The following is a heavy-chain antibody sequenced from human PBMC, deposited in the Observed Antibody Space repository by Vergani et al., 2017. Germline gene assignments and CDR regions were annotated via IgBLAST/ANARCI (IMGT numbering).Heavy chain of an antibody. D-gene: IGHD4-11*01. J-gene: IGHJ6*03. V-gene: IGHV4-34*01. Sequence: QVQLQQWGGGLLKPSETLSRTCVVNGGSFTSYHWTWIRQSPGEGLEWVGDIDHTGRPDYNPSLKSRLTMSVDKSRNQFSLTLNSVTTTDTAIYFCARVNTETNGHLYYYYYMDVWGQGTAVTVS. CDR3: ARVNTETNGHLYYYYYMDV. CDR1: GGSFTSYH. CDR2: IDHTGRP.